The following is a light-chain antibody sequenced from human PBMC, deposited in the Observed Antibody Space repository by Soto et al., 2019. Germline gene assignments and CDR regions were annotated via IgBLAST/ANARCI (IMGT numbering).Light chain of an antibody. CDR3: SSYAGNTWV. V-gene: IGLV2-8*01. J-gene: IGLJ3*02. CDR2: EVS. Sequence: QSALTQPPSASGSPGQSVTISCTGTSYVSWYQQHPGNAPKLMIFEVSKRPSGVPDRFFGSKSGNTASLTVSGLQAEDEADYYCSSYAGNTWVFGGGTKLTVL. CDR1: SY.